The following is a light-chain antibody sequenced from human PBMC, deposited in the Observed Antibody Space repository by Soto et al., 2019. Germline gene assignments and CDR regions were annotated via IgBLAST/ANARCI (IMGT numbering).Light chain of an antibody. Sequence: EIVLTQSPGTLSLSPGESVTLSCRASQSVRSNYVAWYQQKPGQGPRLLIYGASSRATGIPDRFSGSGSGTDFTLSISRLEPEDFVVYYCQQYGSSPRTFGQGTKVEIK. J-gene: IGKJ1*01. CDR3: QQYGSSPRT. V-gene: IGKV3-20*01. CDR2: GAS. CDR1: QSVRSNY.